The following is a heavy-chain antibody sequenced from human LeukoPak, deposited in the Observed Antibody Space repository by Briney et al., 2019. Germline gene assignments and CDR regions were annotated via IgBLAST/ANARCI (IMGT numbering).Heavy chain of an antibody. V-gene: IGHV4-39*07. Sequence: SETLSLTCTVSGGSISSSTYYWGWIRQPPGKALEWIGSIYYSGSTYYNPSLKSRVTISVDTSKNQFSLKLSSVTAADTAVYYCASHRYYYYYMDVWGKGTTVTVSS. CDR3: ASHRYYYYYMDV. CDR2: IYYSGST. J-gene: IGHJ6*03. CDR1: GGSISSSTYY.